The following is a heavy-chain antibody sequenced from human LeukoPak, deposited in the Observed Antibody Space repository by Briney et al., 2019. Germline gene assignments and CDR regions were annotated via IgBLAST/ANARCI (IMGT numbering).Heavy chain of an antibody. CDR3: TRDSDSSRYTIDY. J-gene: IGHJ4*02. CDR1: GFTFSNYW. V-gene: IGHV3-74*01. Sequence: PGRSLRLSCAASGFTFSNYWMHWVRQAPGKGLVWVSRINSDGSSTSHADSVKGRFTISRDNAKNTLYLQMNSLRAEDTAVYYCTRDSDSSRYTIDYWGQGALVTVSS. D-gene: IGHD3-22*01. CDR2: INSDGSST.